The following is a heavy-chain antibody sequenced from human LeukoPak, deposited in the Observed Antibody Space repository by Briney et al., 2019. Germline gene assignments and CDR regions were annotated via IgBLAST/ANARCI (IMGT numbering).Heavy chain of an antibody. CDR2: IYYSGST. CDR1: GGSFSGYY. CDR3: ARSDSGASDY. J-gene: IGHJ4*02. V-gene: IGHV4-34*01. Sequence: SETLSLTCAVYGGSFSGYYWSWIRQPPGKGLEWIGSIYYSGSTYYNPSLKSRVTISVDTSKNQFSLKLSSVTAADTAVYYCARSDSGASDYWGQGTLVTVSS. D-gene: IGHD1-26*01.